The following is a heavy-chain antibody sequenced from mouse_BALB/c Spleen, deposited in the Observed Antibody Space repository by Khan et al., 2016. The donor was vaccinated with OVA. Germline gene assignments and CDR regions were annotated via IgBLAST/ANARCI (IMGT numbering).Heavy chain of an antibody. D-gene: IGHD4-1*01. Sequence: VRLQQSGPELVEPGASVKMSCKTSGYTFTNYVMHWVRQKPGQGLEWIAYINPDNAGTRYNEKFKGKATLTSDISSTTAYMELSSLTSEDSAGYDCAREASSWDFSLPYWGQGTLVTVAA. J-gene: IGHJ3*01. CDR2: INPDNAGT. CDR1: GYTFTNYV. CDR3: AREASSWDFSLPY. V-gene: IGHV1S136*01.